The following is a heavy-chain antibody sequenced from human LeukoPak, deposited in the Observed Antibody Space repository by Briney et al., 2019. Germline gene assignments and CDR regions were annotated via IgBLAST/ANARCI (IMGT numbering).Heavy chain of an antibody. Sequence: SVKVPCKASGGTFSSYAISWVRQAPGQGLEWMGGIIPIFGTANYAQKFQGRVTITTDESTSTAYMELSSLRSEDTAVYYCATPGYSRTRGAFDIWGQGTMVTVSS. J-gene: IGHJ3*02. V-gene: IGHV1-69*05. CDR1: GGTFSSYA. CDR2: IIPIFGTA. CDR3: ATPGYSRTRGAFDI. D-gene: IGHD6-13*01.